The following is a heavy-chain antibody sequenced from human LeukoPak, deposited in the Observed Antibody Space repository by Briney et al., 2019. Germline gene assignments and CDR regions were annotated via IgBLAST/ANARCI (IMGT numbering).Heavy chain of an antibody. CDR2: INHSGST. J-gene: IGHJ4*02. CDR1: GGSFSGYY. CDR3: ARKFRGYYDSTRRYYFDY. Sequence: SETLYLTCAVYGGSFSGYYWSWIRQPPGKGLEWIGEINHSGSTNYNPSLKSRVTISVDTSKNQFSLKLSSVTAADTAVYYCARKFRGYYDSTRRYYFDYWGQGTLVTVSS. D-gene: IGHD3-22*01. V-gene: IGHV4-34*01.